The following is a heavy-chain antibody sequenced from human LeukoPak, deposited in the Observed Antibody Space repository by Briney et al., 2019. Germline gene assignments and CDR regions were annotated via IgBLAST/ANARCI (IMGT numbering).Heavy chain of an antibody. CDR1: GGSISSSSYY. CDR2: IHYSGST. CDR3: VRRRTIFGVAVD. V-gene: IGHV4-39*02. J-gene: IGHJ4*02. D-gene: IGHD3-3*01. Sequence: PSETLSLTCTVSGGSISSSSYYWGWIRQPPGEGLEWIATIHYSGSTYYNPSLKSRVTISVDTSRNHFSLKLSSVTAADTAVYYCVRRRTIFGVAVDWGQGTLVTVSS.